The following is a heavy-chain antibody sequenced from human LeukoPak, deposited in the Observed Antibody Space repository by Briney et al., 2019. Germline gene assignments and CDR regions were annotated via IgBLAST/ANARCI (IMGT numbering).Heavy chain of an antibody. J-gene: IGHJ4*02. CDR3: ARGQPKFGELFAPLDY. D-gene: IGHD3-10*01. CDR1: GYTFITYG. Sequence: ASVKVSCKASGYTFITYGITWVQQAPGQGLEWMGWISPYNGNTNYAQNFQGRVTITTDTSATTVYMELRSLRSDDTAVYYCARGQPKFGELFAPLDYWGQGTLVTVSS. CDR2: ISPYNGNT. V-gene: IGHV1-18*01.